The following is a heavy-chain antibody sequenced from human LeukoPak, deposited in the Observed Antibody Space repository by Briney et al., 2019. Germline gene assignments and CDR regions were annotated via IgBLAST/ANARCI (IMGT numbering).Heavy chain of an antibody. V-gene: IGHV4-59*08. J-gene: IGHJ3*02. Sequence: PSETLSLTCTVSGGSISSYYWSWIRQPPGKGLEGVGYIYYSGSTNYNPSLKSRVTISVDTSKNQFSLKLSSVTAADTAVYYCATNHGNNWNEYDAFDIWGQGTMVTVSS. CDR1: GGSISSYY. D-gene: IGHD1-1*01. CDR3: ATNHGNNWNEYDAFDI. CDR2: IYYSGST.